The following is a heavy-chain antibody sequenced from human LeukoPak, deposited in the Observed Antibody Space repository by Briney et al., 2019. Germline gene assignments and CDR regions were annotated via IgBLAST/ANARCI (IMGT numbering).Heavy chain of an antibody. V-gene: IGHV3-49*03. CDR3: TSPGYSSGWYWGIHKY. CDR2: IRSKAYGGTT. Sequence: GGSLRLSCTASGFTFGDYAMSWFRQAPGKGLGWVGFIRSKAYGGTTEYAASVKGRFTISRDDSKTIAYLQMNSLKTEDTAVYYCTSPGYSSGWYWGIHKYWGQGTLVTVSS. D-gene: IGHD6-19*01. J-gene: IGHJ4*02. CDR1: GFTFGDYA.